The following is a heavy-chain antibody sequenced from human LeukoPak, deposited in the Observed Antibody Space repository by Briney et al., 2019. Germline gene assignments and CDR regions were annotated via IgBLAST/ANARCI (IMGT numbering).Heavy chain of an antibody. V-gene: IGHV3-23*01. CDR2: ISGSGGST. CDR1: GLTFSSYA. Sequence: GGSLRLSCAASGLTFSSYAMSWVRQAPGKGLEWVSAISGSGGSTYYADSVKGRFTISRDNSKNTLYLQMNSLRAEDTAVYYCAKDRAYCSSTSCYLNWFDPWGQGTLVTVSS. D-gene: IGHD2-2*01. CDR3: AKDRAYCSSTSCYLNWFDP. J-gene: IGHJ5*02.